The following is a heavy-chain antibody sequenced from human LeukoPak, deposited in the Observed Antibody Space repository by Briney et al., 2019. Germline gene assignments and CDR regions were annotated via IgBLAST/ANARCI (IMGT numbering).Heavy chain of an antibody. Sequence: SVKVSCKASGGTFSSYAISWVRQAPGQGLEWMGRIIPILGIANYAQKFQGRVTITADKSTSTAYMELSSLRSEDTAVYYCARDRMDLLPDYWGQGTLVTVSS. J-gene: IGHJ4*02. CDR3: ARDRMDLLPDY. D-gene: IGHD2-15*01. CDR1: GGTFSSYA. CDR2: IIPILGIA. V-gene: IGHV1-69*04.